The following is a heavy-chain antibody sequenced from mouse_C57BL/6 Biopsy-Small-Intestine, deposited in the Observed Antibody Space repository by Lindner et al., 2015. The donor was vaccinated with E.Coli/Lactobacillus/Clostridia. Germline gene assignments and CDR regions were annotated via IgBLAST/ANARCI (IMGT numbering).Heavy chain of an antibody. CDR2: MSYSGST. D-gene: IGHD1-1*01. V-gene: IGHV3-8*01. J-gene: IGHJ4*01. CDR1: GYSITSDY. Sequence: VQLQESGPGLAKPSQTLSLTCSVTGYSITSDYWNWIREFPGNKLEYMGYMSYSGSTYYNPSLKSRISITRDTSKNQYYLQLNSVTTEDTATYYCARWDATVVDALDYWGQGTSVTVSS. CDR3: ARWDATVVDALDY.